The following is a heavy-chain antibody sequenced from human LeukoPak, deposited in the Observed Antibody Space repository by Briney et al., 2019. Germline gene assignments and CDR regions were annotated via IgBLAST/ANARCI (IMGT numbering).Heavy chain of an antibody. CDR3: AREDCSGGSCYLNWFDP. CDR1: GYTFTSYG. CDR2: ISAYNGNT. D-gene: IGHD2-15*01. V-gene: IGHV1-18*01. Sequence: ASVKVSCKASGYTFTSYGISWVRQAPGQGLEWMGWISAYNGNTNYAQKLQGRVTMTTDTSTSTAHMELRSLRSDDTAVYYCAREDCSGGSCYLNWFDPWGQGTLVTVSS. J-gene: IGHJ5*02.